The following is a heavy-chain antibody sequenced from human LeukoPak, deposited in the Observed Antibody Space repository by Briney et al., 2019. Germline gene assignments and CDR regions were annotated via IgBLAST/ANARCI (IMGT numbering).Heavy chain of an antibody. CDR2: ISYDGSNK. Sequence: GGSLRLSCAASGFTFSSYGMHWVRQAPGKGLEWVAVISYDGSNKYYADSVKGRFTISRDNSKNTLYLQMNSLRAEGTAVYYCARINMPYGSGSYLGYWGQGTLVTVSS. D-gene: IGHD3-10*01. J-gene: IGHJ4*02. CDR3: ARINMPYGSGSYLGY. V-gene: IGHV3-30*03. CDR1: GFTFSSYG.